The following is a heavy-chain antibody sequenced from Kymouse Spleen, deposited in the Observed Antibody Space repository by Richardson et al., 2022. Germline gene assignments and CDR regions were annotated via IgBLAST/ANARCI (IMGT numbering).Heavy chain of an antibody. J-gene: IGHJ6*02. D-gene: IGHD6-6*01. CDR2: IGTAGDT. V-gene: IGHV3-13*01. CDR1: GFTFSSYD. CDR3: ARGIAARRRDYYGMDV. Sequence: EVQLVESGGGLVQPGGSLRLSCAASGFTFSSYDMHWVRQATGKGLEWVSAIGTAGDTYYPGSVKGRFTISRENAKNSLYLQMNSLRAGDTAVYYCARGIAARRRDYYGMDVWGQGTTVTVSS.